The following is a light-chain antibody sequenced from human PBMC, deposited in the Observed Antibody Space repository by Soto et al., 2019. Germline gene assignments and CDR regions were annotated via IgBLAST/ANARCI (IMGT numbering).Light chain of an antibody. CDR2: GAS. CDR1: QSVTSSY. Sequence: EIVLTQSPGTRSLSPGERATLSCRASQSVTSSYFAWYQHSPGQAPRPLIYGASSRVTDVPDRFSSSGSGTDFTVTISSLESEDFAVYYCQQYGSSPLLTFGGGTKVEIK. V-gene: IGKV3-20*01. CDR3: QQYGSSPLLT. J-gene: IGKJ4*01.